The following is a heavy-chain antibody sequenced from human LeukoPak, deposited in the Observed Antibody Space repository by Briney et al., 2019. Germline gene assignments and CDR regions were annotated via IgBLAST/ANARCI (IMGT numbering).Heavy chain of an antibody. Sequence: SETLSLTCAVYGGSFSGYYWSWIRQPPGKGLEWIGEINHSGSTNYNPSLKSRVTISVDTSKNQFPLKLSSVTAADTAVYYCARGDSSGYYFPHFDYWGQGTLVTVSS. CDR1: GGSFSGYY. V-gene: IGHV4-34*01. CDR3: ARGDSSGYYFPHFDY. CDR2: INHSGST. J-gene: IGHJ4*02. D-gene: IGHD3-22*01.